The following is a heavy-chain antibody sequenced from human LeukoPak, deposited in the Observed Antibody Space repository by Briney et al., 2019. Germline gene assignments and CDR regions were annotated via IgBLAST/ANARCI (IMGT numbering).Heavy chain of an antibody. Sequence: GASVKVSCKASGYTFTSYYMHWVRQAPGQGLEWMGIINPSGGSTSYAQKFQGRVTMTRDTSTSTVYMEPSSLRSEDTAVYYCARAVDTAMGRLGRYYGMDVWGQGTTVTVSS. CDR1: GYTFTSYY. CDR2: INPSGGST. CDR3: ARAVDTAMGRLGRYYGMDV. D-gene: IGHD5-18*01. J-gene: IGHJ6*02. V-gene: IGHV1-46*01.